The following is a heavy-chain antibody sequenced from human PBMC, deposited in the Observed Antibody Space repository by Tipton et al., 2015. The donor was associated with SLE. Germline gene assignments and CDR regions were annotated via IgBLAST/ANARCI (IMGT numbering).Heavy chain of an antibody. D-gene: IGHD3-22*01. CDR1: GGSISSYY. CDR3: ARGSYDSSGYHNWEFDY. J-gene: IGHJ4*02. V-gene: IGHV4-59*01. Sequence: TLSLTCTVSGGSISSYYWSWIRQPPGKGLEWIGYIYYSGSTNYNPSLKSRVTISVDTSKNQFSLKLSSVTAADTAVYYCARGSYDSSGYHNWEFDYWGQGTLVTVSS. CDR2: IYYSGST.